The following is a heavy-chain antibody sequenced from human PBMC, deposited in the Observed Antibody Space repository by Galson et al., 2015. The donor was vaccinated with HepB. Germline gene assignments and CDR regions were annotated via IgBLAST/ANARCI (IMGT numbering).Heavy chain of an antibody. CDR2: INTDGTFL. Sequence: SLRLSCAASGFIFSNYWMHWVRQTPGKGPVWISRINTDGTFLSYADSVKGRFTISRDNAKNTLYLQMNSLRAEDTAVYYCARVARYCGGASCYGWFDPW. D-gene: IGHD2-2*01. J-gene: IGHJ5*02. V-gene: IGHV3-74*01. CDR3: ARVARYCGGASCYGWFDP. CDR1: GFIFSNYW.